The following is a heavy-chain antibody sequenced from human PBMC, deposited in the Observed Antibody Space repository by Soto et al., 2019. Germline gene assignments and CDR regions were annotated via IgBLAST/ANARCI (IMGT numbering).Heavy chain of an antibody. Sequence: SETLSLTCTVSGGSITSTDGYWSWIRQPPGKGLEWIGYISYSGFTLYNPSLQSRVTISVDTSKNQFSLDLNSVTAADTAVYYCARVTWFAELSFDYWGQGTVDTVSS. CDR2: ISYSGFT. J-gene: IGHJ4*02. V-gene: IGHV4-30-4*01. D-gene: IGHD3-10*01. CDR1: GGSITSTDGY. CDR3: ARVTWFAELSFDY.